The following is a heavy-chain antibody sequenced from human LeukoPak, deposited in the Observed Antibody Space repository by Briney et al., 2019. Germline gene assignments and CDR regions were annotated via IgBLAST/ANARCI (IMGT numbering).Heavy chain of an antibody. CDR3: ARDPELRYFDWLPSGAFDI. J-gene: IGHJ3*02. V-gene: IGHV4-34*01. Sequence: SETLSPTCAVYGGSFSGYYWSWIRQPPGKGLEWIGEINHSGSTNYNPSLKSRVTISVDTSKNQFSLKLSSVTAADTAVYYCARDPELRYFDWLPSGAFDIWGQGTMVTVSS. CDR2: INHSGST. D-gene: IGHD3-9*01. CDR1: GGSFSGYY.